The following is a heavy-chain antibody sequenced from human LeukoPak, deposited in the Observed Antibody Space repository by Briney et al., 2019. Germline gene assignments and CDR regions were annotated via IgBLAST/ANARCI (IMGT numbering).Heavy chain of an antibody. D-gene: IGHD3-16*01. CDR2: IIPIFGTA. Sequence: SVKVYCKASGGTFSSSAISWVRQAPGQGLEWMGGIIPIFGTANYAQKFQGRVTITADESTSTAYMELSSLRSEDTAVYYCARGDYVWATSPFYYYYYMDVWGKGTTVTISS. V-gene: IGHV1-69*13. CDR1: GGTFSSSA. CDR3: ARGDYVWATSPFYYYYYMDV. J-gene: IGHJ6*03.